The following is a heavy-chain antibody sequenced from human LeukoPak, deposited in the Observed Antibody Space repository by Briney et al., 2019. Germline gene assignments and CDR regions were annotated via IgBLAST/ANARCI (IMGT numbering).Heavy chain of an antibody. CDR2: MSYDGNK. Sequence: PGGSLRLSCAASGFTFTSYGFHWVRQAPGKALEWVAFMSYDGNKKYGDSVKGRFTISRDNSKTTLYLQMNSLRAEDTAVYYCAKVGYDFCMDIWGKGNTVTVSS. D-gene: IGHD3-3*01. J-gene: IGHJ6*03. CDR3: AKVGYDFCMDI. CDR1: GFTFTSYG. V-gene: IGHV3-30*18.